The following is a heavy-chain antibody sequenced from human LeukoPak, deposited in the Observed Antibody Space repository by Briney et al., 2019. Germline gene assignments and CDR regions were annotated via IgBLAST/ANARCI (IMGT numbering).Heavy chain of an antibody. D-gene: IGHD4-17*01. CDR3: ATANPLRRDHYYYYYYMDV. Sequence: ASVKVSRKVSGYTLTELSMHWVRQAPGKGLEGMGGFDPEDGETIYAQKFQGRVTMTEDTSTDTAYMELSSMRSEDTAVYYCATANPLRRDHYYYYYYMDVWGKGTTVTVSS. CDR2: FDPEDGET. J-gene: IGHJ6*03. V-gene: IGHV1-24*01. CDR1: GYTLTELS.